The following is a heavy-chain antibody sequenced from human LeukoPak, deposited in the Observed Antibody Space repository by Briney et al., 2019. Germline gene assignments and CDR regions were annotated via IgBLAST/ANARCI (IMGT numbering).Heavy chain of an antibody. CDR1: GGSISSGSYY. CDR3: ARGPGSRYLDY. V-gene: IGHV4-39*07. CDR2: IYYSGST. Sequence: SETLSLTCTVSGGSISSGSYYWGWIRQPPGKGLEWIGSIYYSGSTYYNPSLKSRVTISVDTSKNQFSLRLSSVTAADRAVYYCARGPGSRYLDYWGQGILVTVSS. D-gene: IGHD3-10*01. J-gene: IGHJ4*02.